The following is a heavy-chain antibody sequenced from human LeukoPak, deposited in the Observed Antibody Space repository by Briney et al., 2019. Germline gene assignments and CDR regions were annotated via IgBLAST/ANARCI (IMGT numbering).Heavy chain of an antibody. CDR3: ARKGIGSSRHQNMGV. D-gene: IGHD6-13*01. Sequence: GGSLRLSCAASGFTFSSYAMSWVRQAPGKGPEWVSTISIDGGRTYYADSVKGRFTVSRDTSKNTLYLQMNSLRAEDTAVYYCARKGIGSSRHQNMGVWGKGTTVTVSS. CDR2: ISIDGGRT. V-gene: IGHV3-23*01. J-gene: IGHJ6*03. CDR1: GFTFSSYA.